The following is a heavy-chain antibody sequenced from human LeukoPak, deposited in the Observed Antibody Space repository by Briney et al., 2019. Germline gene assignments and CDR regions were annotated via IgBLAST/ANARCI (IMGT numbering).Heavy chain of an antibody. V-gene: IGHV3-11*01. CDR2: ISSSGSTI. CDR3: ARANGGYYYKYFDY. CDR1: GFTVSSNY. J-gene: IGHJ4*02. Sequence: GGSLRLSCAASGFTVSSNYMSWIRQAPGKGLEWVSYISSSGSTIYYADSVKGRFTISRYNAKNSLYLQMNSLRAEDTAVYYCARANGGYYYKYFDYWGQGTLVTVSS. D-gene: IGHD3-22*01.